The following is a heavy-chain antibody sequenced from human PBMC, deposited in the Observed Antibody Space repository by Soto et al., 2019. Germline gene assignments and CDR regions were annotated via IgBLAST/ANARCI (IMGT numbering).Heavy chain of an antibody. Sequence: SDTLSLTCAVYGGSFSNYYWSWIRQPPGKGLEWIGEINQGGSTTYNPSLKSRVTMSLDTSKNQYFLKLNSVTAADTAVYYCAPVRNFDKLFSLWGQGTPVTVSS. CDR3: APVRNFDKLFSL. V-gene: IGHV4-34*01. D-gene: IGHD3-9*01. CDR2: INQGGST. CDR1: GGSFSNYY. J-gene: IGHJ4*02.